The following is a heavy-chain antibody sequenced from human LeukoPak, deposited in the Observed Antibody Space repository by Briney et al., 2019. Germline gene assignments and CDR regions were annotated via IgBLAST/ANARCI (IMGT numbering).Heavy chain of an antibody. V-gene: IGHV3-7*03. J-gene: IGHJ6*02. Sequence: LAGGSLRLSCAASGFTFSSYWMNWARQAPGKGLEWVASINHNGNVNYYVDSVKGRFTISRDNAKNSLYLQMSNWRAEDTAVYFCARGGGLDVWGQGATVTVSS. CDR2: INHNGNVN. D-gene: IGHD3-16*01. CDR3: ARGGGLDV. CDR1: GFTFSSYW.